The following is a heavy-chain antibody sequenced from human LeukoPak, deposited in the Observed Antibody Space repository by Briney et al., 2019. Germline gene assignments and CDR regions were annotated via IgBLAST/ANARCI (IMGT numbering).Heavy chain of an antibody. Sequence: SETLSLTCTVSGGSISSSSYYWGWIRQPPGQGLEWIGSIYYSGSTYYNPSLKSRVTISVDTSKNQFSLKLSSVTAADTAVYYCARAGSDAFDIWGQGTMVTVSS. V-gene: IGHV4-39*07. J-gene: IGHJ3*02. CDR1: GGSISSSSYY. CDR3: ARAGSDAFDI. CDR2: IYYSGST. D-gene: IGHD3-10*01.